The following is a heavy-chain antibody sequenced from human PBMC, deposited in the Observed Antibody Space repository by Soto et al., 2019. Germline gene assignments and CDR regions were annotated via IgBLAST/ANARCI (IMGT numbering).Heavy chain of an antibody. J-gene: IGHJ6*02. Sequence: SETLSLTCAVSGGSISSSNWWSWVRQPPGKGLEWIGEIYHSGSTNYNPSLKSRVTISVDKSKNQFSLKLSSVTAADTAVYYCAGKPAAGIYYYYYGMDVWGQGTTVTVS. V-gene: IGHV4-4*02. CDR1: GGSISSSNW. CDR2: IYHSGST. D-gene: IGHD6-13*01. CDR3: AGKPAAGIYYYYYGMDV.